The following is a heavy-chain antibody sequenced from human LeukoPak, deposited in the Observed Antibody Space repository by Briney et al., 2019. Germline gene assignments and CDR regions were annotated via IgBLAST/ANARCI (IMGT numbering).Heavy chain of an antibody. V-gene: IGHV4-59*01. Sequence: SETLSLTCPVPGASISSYYWSWIRQPPGKGLEWIGYIYYSGSTNYNPSLKSRVTISVDTSKNQFSLKLSSVTAADTAVYYCARDRAHFGYWGQGTLVTVSS. J-gene: IGHJ4*02. CDR3: ARDRAHFGY. CDR2: IYYSGST. CDR1: GASISSYY.